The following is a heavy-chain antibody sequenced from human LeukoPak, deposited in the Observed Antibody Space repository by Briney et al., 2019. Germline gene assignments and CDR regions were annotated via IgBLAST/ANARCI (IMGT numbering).Heavy chain of an antibody. CDR3: ARDSSGRVRGTGTGGFDP. V-gene: IGHV4-59*12. CDR2: IYYSGST. D-gene: IGHD1-1*01. CDR1: GGSISSYY. J-gene: IGHJ5*02. Sequence: SETLSLTCTVSGGSISSYYWSWIRQPPGKGLEWIGYIYYSGSTNYNPSLKSRVTISVDTSKNQFSLKLSSVTAADTAVYYCARDSSGRVRGTGTGGFDPWGQGTLVTVSS.